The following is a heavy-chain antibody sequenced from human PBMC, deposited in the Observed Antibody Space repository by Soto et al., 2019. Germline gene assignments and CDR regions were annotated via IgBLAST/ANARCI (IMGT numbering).Heavy chain of an antibody. CDR3: ARDKDRLQLGGNYYYILDV. V-gene: IGHV1-69*12. J-gene: IGHJ6*02. Sequence: QVQLVQSGAEVNNPGSTVKVSCKASGGTFSTSAISWVRQAPGQGLEWVGGIMPVFPTPDYAQNFQGRVTITADESTTTAYLELTSLRADDTAVYYCARDKDRLQLGGNYYYILDVWGQGTAITVSS. CDR1: GGTFSTSA. CDR2: IMPVFPTP. D-gene: IGHD1-1*01.